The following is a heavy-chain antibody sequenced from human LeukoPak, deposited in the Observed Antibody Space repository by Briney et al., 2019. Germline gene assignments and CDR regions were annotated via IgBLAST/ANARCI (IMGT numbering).Heavy chain of an antibody. D-gene: IGHD2-2*02. CDR3: ARDWVVPAAILPPNCAFDI. J-gene: IGHJ3*02. CDR2: ISSGSRAI. CDR1: GFTFGSYS. V-gene: IGHV3-48*01. Sequence: PGGSLRLSCAASGFTFGSYSMNWVRQAPGKGLEWISYISSGSRAIYYADSVEGRFTVSRDNAKNSLYLQMGSLRAEDTAVYYCARDWVVPAAILPPNCAFDIWGQGTMVTVSP.